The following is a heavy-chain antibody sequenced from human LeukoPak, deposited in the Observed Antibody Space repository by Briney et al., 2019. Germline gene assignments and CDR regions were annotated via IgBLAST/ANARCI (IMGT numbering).Heavy chain of an antibody. CDR1: GFTFSSYW. CDR2: INSDGSTT. D-gene: IGHD3-3*01. CDR3: ARDSLTYYDFWSGYYSWFDP. V-gene: IGHV3-74*01. J-gene: IGHJ5*02. Sequence: GGSLRLSCGASGFTFSSYWMHWVRQAPGKGLVWISRINSDGSTTSYADSVKGRFTISRDNAKSTLYLQMNSLRAEDTAVYYCARDSLTYYDFWSGYYSWFDPWGQGTLVTVSS.